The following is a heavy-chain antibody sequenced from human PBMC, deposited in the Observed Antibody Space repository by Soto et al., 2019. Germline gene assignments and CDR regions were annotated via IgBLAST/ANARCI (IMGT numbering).Heavy chain of an antibody. CDR2: ISSGSTYI. V-gene: IGHV3-21*01. Sequence: PGGSLRLSCGASGFTFSTYVINWIRQAPGKGLEWVSSISSGSTYIHYADSVKGRFIISRDNTENSLFLQMNRLRDEDTAVYYCARGERGDYGDYFYGMDTWGQGTTVTVSS. J-gene: IGHJ6*02. D-gene: IGHD4-17*01. CDR3: ARGERGDYGDYFYGMDT. CDR1: GFTFSTYV.